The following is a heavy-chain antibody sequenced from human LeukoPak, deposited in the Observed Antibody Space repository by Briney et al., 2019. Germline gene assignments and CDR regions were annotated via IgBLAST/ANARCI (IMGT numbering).Heavy chain of an antibody. J-gene: IGHJ4*02. V-gene: IGHV3-23*01. D-gene: IGHD2-8*02. Sequence: PGGSLRLSCAASGVAFTDYAMTWVRQAPGKGLEWVSAISGSGYSTYYADSVKGRFTISRDNSKNTLYLQMNSLRVEDSAVYYCAKLVNPAVAVDYWGQGMLVAVSS. CDR1: GVAFTDYA. CDR3: AKLVNPAVAVDY. CDR2: ISGSGYST.